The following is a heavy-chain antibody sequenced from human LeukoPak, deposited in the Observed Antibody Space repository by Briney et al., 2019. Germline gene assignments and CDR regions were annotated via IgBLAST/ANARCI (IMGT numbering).Heavy chain of an antibody. V-gene: IGHV4-38-2*02. CDR3: ARGSYYGSGSYYNRAYHFDY. CDR2: IYHSGST. D-gene: IGHD3-10*01. J-gene: IGHJ4*02. Sequence: SETLSLTCTVSGYSISSGYYWGWIRQPPGKGLEWIGSIYHSGSTYYNPSLKSRVTISVDTSKNQFSLKLSSVTAADTAVYYCARGSYYGSGSYYNRAYHFDYWGQGTLVTVSS. CDR1: GYSISSGYY.